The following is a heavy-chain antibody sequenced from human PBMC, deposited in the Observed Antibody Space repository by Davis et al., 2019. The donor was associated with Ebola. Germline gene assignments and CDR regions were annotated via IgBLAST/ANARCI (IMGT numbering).Heavy chain of an antibody. CDR2: ISAYNGNT. D-gene: IGHD3-10*01. V-gene: IGHV1-18*01. Sequence: AASLKVSCKASGGTFSSYAISWVRQAPGQGLEWMGWISAYNGNTNYAQKLQGRVTMTTDTSTSTAYMGLRSLRSDDTAVYYCARGITMVRGRDWFDPWGQGTLVTVSS. CDR1: GGTFSSYA. J-gene: IGHJ5*02. CDR3: ARGITMVRGRDWFDP.